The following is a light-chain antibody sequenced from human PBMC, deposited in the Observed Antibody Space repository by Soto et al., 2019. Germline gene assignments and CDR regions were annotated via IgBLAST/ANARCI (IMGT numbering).Light chain of an antibody. J-gene: IGKJ5*01. CDR2: GAS. CDR1: QSVSSN. Sequence: EIVMTQSTATLSVSPGERATLSCRASQSVSSNLAWYQQKPGQAPRLLIYGASTRATGIPARFSGSGSGTDFTLTISSLEPADFAVYYCQQRSNWPITFGQGTRLEIK. V-gene: IGKV3-11*01. CDR3: QQRSNWPIT.